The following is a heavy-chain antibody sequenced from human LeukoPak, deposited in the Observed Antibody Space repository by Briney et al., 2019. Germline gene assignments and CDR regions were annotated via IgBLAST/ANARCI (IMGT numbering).Heavy chain of an antibody. V-gene: IGHV3-11*01. J-gene: IGHJ4*02. CDR2: ISSSGNTR. CDR1: GFTFSDYY. CDR3: ARSAVGATLH. Sequence: GGSLRLSCAASGFTFSDYYMSWVRQAPGKGLEWVSHISSSGNTRYYADSVKGRFTISRDNAKNSLYLQMNSLRAEDTAVYYCARSAVGATLHWGQGTLVTVSS. D-gene: IGHD1-26*01.